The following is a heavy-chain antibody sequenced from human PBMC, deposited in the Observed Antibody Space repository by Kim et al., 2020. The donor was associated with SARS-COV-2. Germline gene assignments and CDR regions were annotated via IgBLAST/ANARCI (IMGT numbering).Heavy chain of an antibody. CDR3: ARGVRSSSWYTKDKTGYYFDY. Sequence: FTISRDNSKNTLYLQMNSLRAEDTAVYYCARGVRSSSWYTKDKTGYYFDYWGQGTLVTVSS. V-gene: IGHV3-53*01. J-gene: IGHJ4*02. D-gene: IGHD6-13*01.